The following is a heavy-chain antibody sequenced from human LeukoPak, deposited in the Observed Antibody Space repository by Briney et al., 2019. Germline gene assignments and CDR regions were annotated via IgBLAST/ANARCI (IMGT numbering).Heavy chain of an antibody. D-gene: IGHD2-2*01. V-gene: IGHV4-39*01. CDR1: GGSISSSSYY. CDR3: ASYGDAYCSSTSCHGVFDY. Sequence: SETLSLTCTVSGGSISSSSYYWGWIRQPPGKGLEWIGSIYYSGSTYYNPSLKSRVTISVDTSKNQFSLKLSSVTAADTAVYYCASYGDAYCSSTSCHGVFDYWGQGTLVTVSS. J-gene: IGHJ4*02. CDR2: IYYSGST.